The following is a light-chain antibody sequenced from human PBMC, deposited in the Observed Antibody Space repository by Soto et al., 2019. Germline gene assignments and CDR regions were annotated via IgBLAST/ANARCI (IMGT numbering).Light chain of an antibody. CDR1: QSVSNNY. CDR2: GAS. V-gene: IGKV3-20*01. J-gene: IGKJ1*01. CDR3: QQYGSSGT. Sequence: EIVLTQSPGTLSLSPGERATLCCRASQSVSNNYLAWYQQKPGQAPRLLIYGASNMATGIPDRFSGSGSGTDFTLTISRLEPEDFAVYYCQQYGSSGTFGQGTKVDIK.